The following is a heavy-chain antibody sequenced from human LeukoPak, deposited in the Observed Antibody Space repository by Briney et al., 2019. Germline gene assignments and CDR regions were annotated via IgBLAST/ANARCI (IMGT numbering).Heavy chain of an antibody. CDR1: VGSISSYY. Sequence: PSETLSLTCTVSVGSISSYYWSWIRQPAGKGLEWIGRIYTNGSTNYNPSLKSRVTISADTPKNQFTLKLNSVTAADTAVYYCAREEHIVVVTVATYCWFDPWGQGTLVTVSS. V-gene: IGHV4-4*07. J-gene: IGHJ5*02. CDR3: AREEHIVVVTVATYCWFDP. D-gene: IGHD2-21*02. CDR2: IYTNGST.